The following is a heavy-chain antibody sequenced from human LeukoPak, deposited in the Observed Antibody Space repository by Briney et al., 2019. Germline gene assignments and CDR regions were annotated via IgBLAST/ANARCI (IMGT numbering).Heavy chain of an antibody. Sequence: ASVKVSCKASGYTFTSYCMHWIRQAPGQGPEWMGIINPRGGSTDYAQKFQGRITMTSDTSTSTVYMELNGLRSDDTAVYFCARVGSAAATADYWGQGTLVTVSS. J-gene: IGHJ4*02. CDR3: ARVGSAAATADY. D-gene: IGHD6-25*01. V-gene: IGHV1-46*01. CDR1: GYTFTSYC. CDR2: INPRGGST.